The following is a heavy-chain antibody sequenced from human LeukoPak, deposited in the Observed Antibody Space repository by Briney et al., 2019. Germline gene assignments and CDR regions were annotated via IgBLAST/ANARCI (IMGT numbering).Heavy chain of an antibody. Sequence: PGGSLRLSCAASGFTFSSYGMHWVRQAPGKGLEWVAVISYDESNKYYADSVKGRFTISRDNSKNTLYLQMNSLRAEDTAVYYCAKDTGGDGSAFDIWGQGTMVTVSS. CDR1: GFTFSSYG. CDR2: ISYDESNK. V-gene: IGHV3-30*18. J-gene: IGHJ3*02. D-gene: IGHD2-21*02. CDR3: AKDTGGDGSAFDI.